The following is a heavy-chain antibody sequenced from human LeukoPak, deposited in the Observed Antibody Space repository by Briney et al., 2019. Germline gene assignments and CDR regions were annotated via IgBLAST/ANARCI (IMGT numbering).Heavy chain of an antibody. D-gene: IGHD3-22*01. CDR1: GGTFSSYA. Sequence: ASVTVSCKASGGTFSSYAISWVRQAPRQGLEWMGGIIPIFGTANYAQKFQGRVTITADESTSTAYMELSSLRSEDTAVYYCARSIYYYDSSGVNWFDPWGQGTLVTVSS. CDR2: IIPIFGTA. CDR3: ARSIYYYDSSGVNWFDP. J-gene: IGHJ5*02. V-gene: IGHV1-69*13.